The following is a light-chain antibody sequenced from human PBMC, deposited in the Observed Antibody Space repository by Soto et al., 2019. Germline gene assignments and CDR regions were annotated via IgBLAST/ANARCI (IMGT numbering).Light chain of an antibody. CDR1: QSINRW. J-gene: IGKJ1*01. Sequence: DIEMTQSPSTLSASVGDRVTITCRASQSINRWLAWYQQKSGKAPKVLIYDASSLESGVPSRFSGSGSGTEFTLTISSLQPDDFATYSCQQNYIQSWPFAQGTKVDIK. CDR2: DAS. CDR3: QQNYIQSWP. V-gene: IGKV1-5*01.